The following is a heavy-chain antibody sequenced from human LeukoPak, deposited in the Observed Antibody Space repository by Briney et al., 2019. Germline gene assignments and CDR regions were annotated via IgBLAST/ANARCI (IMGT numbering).Heavy chain of an antibody. Sequence: SVKVSCKASGGTFSSYAISWVRQAPGQGLEWMGGIIPIFGTANYAQKFQGRVTITTDESTSTAYMELSSLRSEDTAVYYCAREGYCTNGVCYAHFDYWGQGTLVTVSS. V-gene: IGHV1-69*05. CDR2: IIPIFGTA. D-gene: IGHD2-8*01. CDR3: AREGYCTNGVCYAHFDY. CDR1: GGTFSSYA. J-gene: IGHJ4*02.